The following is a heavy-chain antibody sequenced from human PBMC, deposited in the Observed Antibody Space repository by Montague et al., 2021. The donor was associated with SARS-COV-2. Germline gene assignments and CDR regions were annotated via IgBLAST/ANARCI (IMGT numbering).Heavy chain of an antibody. J-gene: IGHJ6*02. CDR1: GFTFSSYW. CDR3: ARDSFWSGYYTDYYGMDV. CDR2: IKQDGSEK. V-gene: IGHV3-7*01. D-gene: IGHD3-3*01. Sequence: SLRLSCAASGFTFSSYWMSWVRQAPGKGLEWVANIKQDGSEKYYVDSVKGRFTISRDNAKSSLYLQMNSLRAEDTAVYYCARDSFWSGYYTDYYGMDVWGQGTTVTVSS.